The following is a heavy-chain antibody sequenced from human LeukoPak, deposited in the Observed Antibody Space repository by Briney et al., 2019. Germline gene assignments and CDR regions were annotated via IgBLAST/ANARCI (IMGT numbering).Heavy chain of an antibody. CDR3: ARALHIVLVTAAIRGGGFDY. CDR2: ISSGGTYI. V-gene: IGHV3-21*01. CDR1: GFTFSTYA. Sequence: GGSLRLSCAASGFTFSTYAMNWVRQAPGKGLQWVSSISSGGTYIYYADSVKGRFTVSRDNAKNSLYLQMNSLRAEDTAVYYCARALHIVLVTAAIRGGGFDYWGQGTLVTVSS. D-gene: IGHD2-2*02. J-gene: IGHJ4*02.